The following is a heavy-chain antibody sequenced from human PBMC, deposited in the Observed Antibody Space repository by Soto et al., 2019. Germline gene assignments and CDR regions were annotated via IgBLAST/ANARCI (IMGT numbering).Heavy chain of an antibody. CDR1: GFAFGNYP. CDR2: ISGSGGMT. D-gene: IGHD3-10*01. CDR3: AKDRTMARGIRAFDI. Sequence: EAQLLQSGGGLVPPGGSLRLSCVASGFAFGNYPMAWVRQTPGNGLQWISTISGSGGMTDYEDSVRGRFTVSIDHSKDTVHLQMTSLRADDTAVYYCAKDRTMARGIRAFDIWGQGTTVTISS. V-gene: IGHV3-23*01. J-gene: IGHJ3*02.